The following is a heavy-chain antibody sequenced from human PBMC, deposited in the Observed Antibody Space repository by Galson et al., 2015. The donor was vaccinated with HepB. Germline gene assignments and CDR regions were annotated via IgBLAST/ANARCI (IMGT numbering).Heavy chain of an antibody. V-gene: IGHV3-30*01. CDR2: ITNDGSNH. CDR3: ARGHSSGWSFDY. J-gene: IGHJ4*02. D-gene: IGHD6-19*01. Sequence: SLRLACAASGFTFRTYAMHWVRQAPGEGLEGVAVITNDGSNHSYADSVKGRFTISSDNSKNTLYLQMHSLRVEDTALYRCARGHSSGWSFDYGGQGTLVTVSS. CDR1: GFTFRTYA.